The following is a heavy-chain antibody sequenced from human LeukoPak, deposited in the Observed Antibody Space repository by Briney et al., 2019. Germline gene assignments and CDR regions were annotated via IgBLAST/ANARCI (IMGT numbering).Heavy chain of an antibody. V-gene: IGHV3-30*02. CDR2: IRYDGSNE. D-gene: IGHD2-15*01. CDR3: AKAPGEEFVVEYMDV. J-gene: IGHJ6*03. CDR1: GFTFSNYG. Sequence: GGSLRLSCVASGFTFSNYGLHWVRQAPGKGLEWVAFIRYDGSNEYYADSVKGRFTISRDTSKNTLYLQMNSLRAEDTAVYYCAKAPGEEFVVEYMDVWGKGTTVTVSS.